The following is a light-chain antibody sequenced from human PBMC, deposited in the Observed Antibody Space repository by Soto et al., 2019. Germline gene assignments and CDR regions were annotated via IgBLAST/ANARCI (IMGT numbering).Light chain of an antibody. Sequence: EIVLTQSPATLSLSPGERALLSCRASPHVSLYLAWYQQKPGQAPSLVMYDTSRRATGTPGRFSGSGSGTDFTLTISSVEPEDFAVYYCQQRSNWPPITFGQGTRLEIK. V-gene: IGKV3-11*01. CDR3: QQRSNWPPIT. CDR1: PHVSLY. CDR2: DTS. J-gene: IGKJ5*01.